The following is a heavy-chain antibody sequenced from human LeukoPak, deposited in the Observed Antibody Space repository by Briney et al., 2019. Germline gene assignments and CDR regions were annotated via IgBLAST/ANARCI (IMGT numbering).Heavy chain of an antibody. D-gene: IGHD2-21*02. Sequence: GWSLRLSCAGYGLILSRYWMSWVRQAPGKGLEWVANIKQDGGKKYYVDSVKGRFTISRDNAKNSVYLQMSSLRGEDTAVYYCSVTPYAEYFQYWGQGTLVTVSS. CDR3: SVTPYAEYFQY. J-gene: IGHJ1*01. CDR1: GLILSRYW. V-gene: IGHV3-7*01. CDR2: IKQDGGKK.